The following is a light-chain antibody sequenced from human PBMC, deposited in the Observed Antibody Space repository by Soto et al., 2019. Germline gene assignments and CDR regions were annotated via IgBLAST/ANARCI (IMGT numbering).Light chain of an antibody. CDR2: EVT. CDR1: RSDVGDYNY. Sequence: QSVLTQPASVSGSPGQSIAISCTGTRSDVGDYNYVSWYQQHPGKAPKLMISEVTNRPSGVSDRFSGSKSGNTASLTISGLQAEDEADYYCSSFTSRFTFVFGTGTKV. V-gene: IGLV2-14*01. J-gene: IGLJ1*01. CDR3: SSFTSRFTFV.